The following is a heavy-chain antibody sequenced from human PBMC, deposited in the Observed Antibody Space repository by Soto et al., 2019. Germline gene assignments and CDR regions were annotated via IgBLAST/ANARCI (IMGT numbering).Heavy chain of an antibody. CDR3: IRGGSPYYYDY. V-gene: IGHV3-73*01. Sequence: EVQLVESGGGLVQPGGSLKLSCAASGFIFSGSAVHWVRQASGKGLGWVGSILSKAGNYATAYPASMKGRFTISRDDSENTAFLQMNSLKTEDTAVYYCIRGGSPYYYDYWGQGTLVAVSS. CDR1: GFIFSGSA. J-gene: IGHJ4*02. CDR2: ILSKAGNYAT.